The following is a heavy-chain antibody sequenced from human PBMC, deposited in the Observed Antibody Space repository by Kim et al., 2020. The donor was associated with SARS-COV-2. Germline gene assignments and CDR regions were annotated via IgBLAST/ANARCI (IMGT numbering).Heavy chain of an antibody. V-gene: IGHV4-39*01. CDR2: IYYSGST. CDR1: GGSISSSSYY. J-gene: IGHJ4*02. Sequence: SETLSLTCTVSGGSISSSSYYWGWIRQPPGKGLEWIGSIYYSGSTYYNPSLKSRVTISVDTSKNQFSLKLSSVTAADTAVYYCASPHYYGSGSYYNLGASFPDYWGQGTLVTVSS. CDR3: ASPHYYGSGSYYNLGASFPDY. D-gene: IGHD3-10*01.